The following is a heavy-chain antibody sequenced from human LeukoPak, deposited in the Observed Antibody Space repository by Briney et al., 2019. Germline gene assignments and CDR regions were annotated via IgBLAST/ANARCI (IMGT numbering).Heavy chain of an antibody. V-gene: IGHV1-46*01. CDR3: ARGGCGGECSFDY. CDR1: GYTFTSHY. J-gene: IGHJ4*02. Sequence: ASVKVSCKTSGYTFTSHYIHWVRQAPGQGLEWMGIINPSIGNTDYAQKFQGGVTMTKDTSTRTVYMELSSLRSDDTAVYYCARGGCGGECSFDYWGQGTLVTVSS. D-gene: IGHD2-21*01. CDR2: INPSIGNT.